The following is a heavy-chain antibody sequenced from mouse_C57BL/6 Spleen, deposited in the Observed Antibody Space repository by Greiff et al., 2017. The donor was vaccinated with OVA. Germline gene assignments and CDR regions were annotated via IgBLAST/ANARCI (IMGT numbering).Heavy chain of an antibody. J-gene: IGHJ4*01. CDR2: IYPGSGST. Sequence: QVQLQQSGAELVKPGASVKMSCKASGYTFTSYWITWVKQRPGQGLEWIGDIYPGSGSTNYNEKFKSKATLTVDTSSSTAYMQLSSLTSEDSAVYYCARGGGYDPYYYAMDYWGQGTSVTVSS. CDR1: GYTFTSYW. CDR3: ARGGGYDPYYYAMDY. D-gene: IGHD2-2*01. V-gene: IGHV1-55*01.